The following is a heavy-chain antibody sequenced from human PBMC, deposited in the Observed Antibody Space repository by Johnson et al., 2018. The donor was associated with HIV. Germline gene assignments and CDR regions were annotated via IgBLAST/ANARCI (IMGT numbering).Heavy chain of an antibody. D-gene: IGHD4-17*01. J-gene: IGHJ3*02. V-gene: IGHV3-64*01. CDR1: GFTFSSYA. CDR2: ISSNGGST. CDR3: ARALTTDAFDI. Sequence: VQLVESGGGLVQPGGSLRLSCAASGFTFSSYAMHWVRQAPGKGLEYVSAISSNGGSTYYANSVKGRFTISRVNSKNTLYLQMGSLRAEDTAVYYCARALTTDAFDIWGQGTMVTVSS.